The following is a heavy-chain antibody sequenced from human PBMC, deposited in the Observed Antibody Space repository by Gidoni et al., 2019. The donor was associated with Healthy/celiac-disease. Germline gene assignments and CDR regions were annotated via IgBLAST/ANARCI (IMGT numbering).Heavy chain of an antibody. CDR3: AREQWLVYFDY. CDR2: ISSSGSTI. V-gene: IGHV3-48*03. D-gene: IGHD6-19*01. CDR1: GFTFSSYE. J-gene: IGHJ4*02. Sequence: EVQLVESGGGLVQPGGSLRLSGAASGFTFSSYEMNCVRQAPGKGLGWVSYISSSGSTIYYADSVKGRFTISRDNAKNSLYRQMNSLRAEDTAVYYCAREQWLVYFDYWGQGTLVTVSS.